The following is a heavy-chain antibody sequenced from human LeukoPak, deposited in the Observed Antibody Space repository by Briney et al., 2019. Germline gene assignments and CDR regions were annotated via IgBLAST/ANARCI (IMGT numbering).Heavy chain of an antibody. J-gene: IGHJ5*02. V-gene: IGHV6-1*01. Sequence: SQTLSLTCAISGDSVSSNSAAWNWIRQSPSRGLEWLGRTYYRPKWYNDYAVSVKSRITINPDTSKNQFSLQLNSVTPEDTAVYYCARGPRYCSGGSCYSGNWFDPWGQGTLVTVSS. CDR1: GDSVSSNSAA. D-gene: IGHD2-15*01. CDR2: TYYRPKWYN. CDR3: ARGPRYCSGGSCYSGNWFDP.